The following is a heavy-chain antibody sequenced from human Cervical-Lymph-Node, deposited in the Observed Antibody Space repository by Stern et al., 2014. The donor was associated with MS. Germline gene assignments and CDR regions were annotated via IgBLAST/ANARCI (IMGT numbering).Heavy chain of an antibody. CDR1: GFRFDDYA. Sequence: MQLVQSGGDLVQPGRSLRLSCAASGFRFDDYALYWVRQAPGNGLEWVSGISWSSGKIGYADSVKGRFTISRNNVKNSLFLQMNSLRSEDTASYYCARAIGFCSGGNCEPYYYYGIDVWGQGTRVTVSS. CDR2: ISWSSGKI. J-gene: IGHJ6*02. D-gene: IGHD2-15*01. V-gene: IGHV3-9*01. CDR3: ARAIGFCSGGNCEPYYYYGIDV.